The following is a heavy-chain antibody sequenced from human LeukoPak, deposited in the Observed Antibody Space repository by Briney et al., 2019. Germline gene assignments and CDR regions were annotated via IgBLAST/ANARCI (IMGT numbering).Heavy chain of an antibody. V-gene: IGHV1-2*06. Sequence: PGASVKVSCKASGYTFTAFYMHWVRQAPGQGLEWMGRINPNSGGTKYAQKFQGRVTMTTDTSINTAYLELSRLRSDDTAVYYCARGYSSSWLDYWGQGTLVTVSS. D-gene: IGHD6-13*01. CDR2: INPNSGGT. J-gene: IGHJ4*02. CDR1: GYTFTAFY. CDR3: ARGYSSSWLDY.